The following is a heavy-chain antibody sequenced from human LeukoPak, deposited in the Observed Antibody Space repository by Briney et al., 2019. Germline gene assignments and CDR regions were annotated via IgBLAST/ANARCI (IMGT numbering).Heavy chain of an antibody. CDR2: ISSSGTGI. CDR1: GFTFSNYD. CDR3: ARSKKVGDDSFEY. Sequence: GGSLRLSCTGSGFTFSNYDMNWVRQAPGKGPEWIAYISSSGTGIYYADSVKGRFTISRDNANLYLQMSSLRAEDTSLYYCARSKKVGDDSFEYWGQGTLVTVSS. V-gene: IGHV3-48*03. D-gene: IGHD3-10*01. J-gene: IGHJ4*02.